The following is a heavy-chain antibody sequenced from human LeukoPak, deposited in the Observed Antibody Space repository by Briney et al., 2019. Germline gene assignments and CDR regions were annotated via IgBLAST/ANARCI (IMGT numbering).Heavy chain of an antibody. CDR3: ANLIYSYGCNY. Sequence: GGSLRLSCAASGFTFNSHAMSWVRQAPEKGLEWVSGISGSGDSAYYADSVKGRFTISRDNSKNTLYLQMNSLRAEDTAVYYCANLIYSYGCNYWGQGTLVTVSS. J-gene: IGHJ4*02. CDR1: GFTFNSHA. V-gene: IGHV3-23*01. D-gene: IGHD5-18*01. CDR2: ISGSGDSA.